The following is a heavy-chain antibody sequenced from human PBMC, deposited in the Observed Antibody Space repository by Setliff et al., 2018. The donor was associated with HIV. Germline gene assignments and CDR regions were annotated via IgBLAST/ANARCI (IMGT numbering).Heavy chain of an antibody. J-gene: IGHJ4*02. D-gene: IGHD2-15*01. Sequence: SLRLSCAASGFNFKDFAMHWVRQPPGKGLEWVSGITWSSDSIAYADSVRGRFTTSRDNAKNSLYLEMNSLRADDTAVYYCARDFCGSSCSSGYGYFDHWGQGTLVTVSS. CDR3: ARDFCGSSCSSGYGYFDH. CDR2: ITWSSDSI. CDR1: GFNFKDFA. V-gene: IGHV3-9*01.